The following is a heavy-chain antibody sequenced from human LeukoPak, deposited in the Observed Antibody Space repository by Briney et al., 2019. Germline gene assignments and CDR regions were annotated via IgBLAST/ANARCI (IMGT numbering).Heavy chain of an antibody. CDR3: ARHVDTATDYFDY. V-gene: IGHV4-39*01. CDR1: GGSISSSSYY. Sequence: SETLSLTCTVSGGSISSSSYYWGWIRQPPGKGLEWIGSIYYSGSSYYNPSLKSRVTISVHTSKNQFSLKLSSVTAADTAVYYCARHVDTATDYFDYSGQGTLVTVSS. J-gene: IGHJ4*02. CDR2: IYYSGSS. D-gene: IGHD5-18*01.